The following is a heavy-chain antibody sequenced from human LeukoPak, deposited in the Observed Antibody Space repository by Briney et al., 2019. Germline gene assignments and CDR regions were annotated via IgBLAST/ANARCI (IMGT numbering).Heavy chain of an antibody. CDR1: GGSISSYY. CDR2: IYYSGST. J-gene: IGHJ6*02. D-gene: IGHD1-1*01. V-gene: IGHV4-59*01. CDR3: ARTNWNYFNGMDV. Sequence: PSETLSLTCTVSGGSISSYYWSWIRQPPGKGLEWIGYIYYSGSTNYNPSLKSRVTISVDTSKNQFSLKLSSVTAAYTAVYYCARTNWNYFNGMDVWGQGTTVTVSS.